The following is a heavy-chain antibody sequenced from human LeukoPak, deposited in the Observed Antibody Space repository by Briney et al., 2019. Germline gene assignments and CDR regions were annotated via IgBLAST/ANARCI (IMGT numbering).Heavy chain of an antibody. J-gene: IGHJ4*02. CDR2: IKQDGNEK. CDR3: ARLGDSSGYYDY. Sequence: GGSLRLSCTASGFTFPSYWMSWVRQAPGKGLEWVADIKQDGNEKYYVDSVKGRFTISRGNAKNSLYLQMNSLRAEDTAVYYCARLGDSSGYYDYWGQGTLVTVSS. CDR1: GFTFPSYW. D-gene: IGHD3-22*01. V-gene: IGHV3-7*04.